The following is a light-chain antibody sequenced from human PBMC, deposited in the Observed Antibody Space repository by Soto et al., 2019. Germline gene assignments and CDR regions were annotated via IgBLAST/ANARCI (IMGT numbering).Light chain of an antibody. J-gene: IGKJ5*01. CDR3: HQYGSTPIT. Sequence: EIVMTQSPGTLSLSPGERATLSCRASQSVSSSLALYQQKAGQAPRRLISGASSRAAGIPDRFSGSGSGTDVTLTIIRLEPEDFAVFYCHQYGSTPITFGQGTRLEI. CDR1: QSVSSS. CDR2: GAS. V-gene: IGKV3-20*01.